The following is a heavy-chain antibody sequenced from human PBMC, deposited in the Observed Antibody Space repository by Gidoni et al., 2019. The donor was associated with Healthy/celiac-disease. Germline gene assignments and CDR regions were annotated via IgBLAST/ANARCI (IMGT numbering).Heavy chain of an antibody. CDR2: IGTAGDT. J-gene: IGHJ4*02. CDR1: GFTFSSYD. D-gene: IGHD2-15*01. CDR3: ARGSGYCSGGSCYEFDY. V-gene: IGHV3-13*04. Sequence: EVQLVESGGGLVQPGGSLRLSCAASGFTFSSYDMHWVRQATGKGLEWVSAIGTAGDTYYPGSVKGRFTISRENAKNSLYLQMNSLRAGDTAVYYCARGSGYCSGGSCYEFDYWGQGTLVTVSS.